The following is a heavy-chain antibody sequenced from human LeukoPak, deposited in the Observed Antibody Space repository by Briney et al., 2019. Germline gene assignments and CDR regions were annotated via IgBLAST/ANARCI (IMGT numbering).Heavy chain of an antibody. CDR1: GGSISSGGYS. CDR3: AWISAYGDYYFDY. CDR2: IDWDDDK. J-gene: IGHJ4*02. V-gene: IGHV2-70*01. D-gene: IGHD4-17*01. Sequence: TLSLTCAVSGGSISSGGYSWSWIRHPPGKALEWLALIDWDDDKYYSTSLKTRLTISKATFKNQVVLTTANMDVVDSATYYCAWISAYGDYYFDYWGQGTLVTVAS.